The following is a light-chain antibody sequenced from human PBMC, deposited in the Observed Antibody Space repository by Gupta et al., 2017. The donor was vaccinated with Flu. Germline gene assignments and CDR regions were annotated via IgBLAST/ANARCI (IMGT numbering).Light chain of an antibody. V-gene: IGKV3-11*01. CDR2: DAS. Sequence: EIELTQSPATLSLSPCERATLSCRASQSVSTYLAWDQKKPGQAPRLLIYDASNRATGIPARFSGSGSGTDFTLTISSLEPEDFAVDYCQKRGNWPPYTFGQGTRLEIK. CDR1: QSVSTY. CDR3: QKRGNWPPYT. J-gene: IGKJ2*01.